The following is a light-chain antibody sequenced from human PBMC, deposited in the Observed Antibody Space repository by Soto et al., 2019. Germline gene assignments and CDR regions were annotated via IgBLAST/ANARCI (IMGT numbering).Light chain of an antibody. J-gene: IGKJ1*01. V-gene: IGKV3-20*01. CDR2: GAS. CDR1: QSVSSSY. Sequence: EIVLTQSPGTLSLSPGERATLSCRASQSVSSSYLAWYQQKPGRAPRFLIYGASSRATGIPDRFSGSGSGTDFTLTISRLEPEDFALYYYQQYGTHSFGQGTKVEIK. CDR3: QQYGTHS.